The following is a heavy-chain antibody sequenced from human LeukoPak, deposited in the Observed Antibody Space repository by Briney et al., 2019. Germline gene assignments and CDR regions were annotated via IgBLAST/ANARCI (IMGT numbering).Heavy chain of an antibody. CDR3: AKSDSSSFFDY. CDR1: GFTLSGYG. J-gene: IGHJ4*02. Sequence: GRSLRLSCAASGFTLSGYGMHWVRQAPGKGLEWVAVISYDGNNKYHADSVRGRFTISRDNSKNTLYLQMSSLSAEDTAVYYCAKSDSSSFFDYWGQGTLVTVSS. CDR2: ISYDGNNK. V-gene: IGHV3-30*18. D-gene: IGHD6-13*01.